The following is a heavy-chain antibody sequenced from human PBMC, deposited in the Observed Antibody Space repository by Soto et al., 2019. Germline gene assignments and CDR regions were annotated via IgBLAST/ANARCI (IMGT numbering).Heavy chain of an antibody. Sequence: SETLSLTCTVSGGSITSSSYYWGWIRQPPGKGLEWIGTIYYSGSTYYNPSLKSRVTISVDTSKNQFSLNLSSVTAADTAVYYCASYYDSSGYYAYYFDYWGQGTLVT. J-gene: IGHJ4*02. CDR2: IYYSGST. D-gene: IGHD3-22*01. CDR1: GGSITSSSYY. CDR3: ASYYDSSGYYAYYFDY. V-gene: IGHV4-39*01.